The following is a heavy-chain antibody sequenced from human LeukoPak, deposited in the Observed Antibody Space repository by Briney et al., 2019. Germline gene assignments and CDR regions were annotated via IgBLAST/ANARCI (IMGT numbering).Heavy chain of an antibody. J-gene: IGHJ4*02. CDR1: GGYISSYY. D-gene: IGHD2-15*01. CDR2: IYYSGST. V-gene: IGHV4-59*01. Sequence: SETLFLTCTVSGGYISSYYWSWIRQPPGKGLEWIGYIYYSGSTNYNPYLKSRVTISVDTSKNQFSLKLSSVTAADTAVYYCSRAPLGWYLDYWGQGTLVTVSS. CDR3: SRAPLGWYLDY.